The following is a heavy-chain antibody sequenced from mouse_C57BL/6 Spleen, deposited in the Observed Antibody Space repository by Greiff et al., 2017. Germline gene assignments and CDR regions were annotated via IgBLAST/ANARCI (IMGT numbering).Heavy chain of an antibody. V-gene: IGHV5-17*01. J-gene: IGHJ3*01. CDR2: ISSGGSTI. CDR3: ARPNS. CDR1: GFTFSDYG. Sequence: EVQLVESGGGLVKPGGSLKLSCAASGFTFSDYGMHWVRQAPEKGLEWVAYISSGGSTIYYADTVKGRFTISRDNAKNTLFLQMTSLRSEDTAMYYCARPNSWGQGTLVTVSA.